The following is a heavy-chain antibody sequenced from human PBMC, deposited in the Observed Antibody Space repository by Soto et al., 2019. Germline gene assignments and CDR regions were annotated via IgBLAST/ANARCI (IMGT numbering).Heavy chain of an antibody. D-gene: IGHD3-22*01. CDR2: IYHTWNA. CDR3: ARDFFDSSDYTTNWFDP. J-gene: IGHJ5*02. Sequence: SYTLSLTCNVSGYSINNSRLCWALFRQPPGEGLEWIGSIYHTWNAYYNPSLKSRVTISVDTSKNQFSLKLTSVTAADAALYYCARDFFDSSDYTTNWFDPWGQG. V-gene: IGHV4-39*01. CDR1: GYSINNSRLC.